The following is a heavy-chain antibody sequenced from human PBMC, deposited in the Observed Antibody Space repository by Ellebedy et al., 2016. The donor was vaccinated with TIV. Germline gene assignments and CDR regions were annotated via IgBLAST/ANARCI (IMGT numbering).Heavy chain of an antibody. V-gene: IGHV3-23*01. D-gene: IGHD3-22*01. Sequence: PGGSLRLSCAASGLTFDAFSIYAMSWVRQAPGKGLEWVSAISGGGNNKYYTDSVKGRFTISRDNSKKKLYLQINSLRAEETSIYYCAKSYDSSGYYVDAFDIWGQGTMVTVSS. J-gene: IGHJ3*02. CDR2: ISGGGNNK. CDR1: GLTFDAFSIYA. CDR3: AKSYDSSGYYVDAFDI.